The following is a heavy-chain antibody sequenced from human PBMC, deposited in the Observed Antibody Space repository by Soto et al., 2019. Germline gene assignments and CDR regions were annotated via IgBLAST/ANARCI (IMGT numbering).Heavy chain of an antibody. J-gene: IGHJ3*02. CDR3: ARDKVWGGFDI. CDR1: GYAFTSYG. V-gene: IGHV1-18*04. Sequence: QVQLVQSGPEVKNPGASVRVSCVASGYAFTSYGVNWVRQAPGQGLEWMGWIAPHSGRTTYLPKFQGRVTMTADVSTNTAYIELRSLRFDDTAIYYCARDKVWGGFDIWGQGTMVTVSS. CDR2: IAPHSGRT. D-gene: IGHD3-16*01.